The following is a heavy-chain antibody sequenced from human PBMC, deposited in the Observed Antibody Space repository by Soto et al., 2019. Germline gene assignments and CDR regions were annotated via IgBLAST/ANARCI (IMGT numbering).Heavy chain of an antibody. Sequence: QVQLEQSGAEVKKPGCSVKVSCKASGGTLSDHGVAWLRQAPGLGLEWMGGTIPVFNTAKYAQKFQGRVTVTADKFTNRAYVELSSLRCQDTAFYFFPRGVYGSGNYYTGPSAFAIWGQGTVVIVSS. CDR1: GGTLSDHG. CDR3: PRGVYGSGNYYTGPSAFAI. V-gene: IGHV1-69*06. D-gene: IGHD3-10*01. J-gene: IGHJ3*02. CDR2: TIPVFNTA.